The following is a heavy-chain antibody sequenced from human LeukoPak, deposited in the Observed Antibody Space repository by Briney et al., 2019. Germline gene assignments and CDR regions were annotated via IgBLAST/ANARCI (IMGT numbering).Heavy chain of an antibody. D-gene: IGHD3-9*01. V-gene: IGHV3-23*01. CDR2: ISGSGGST. CDR3: ARILRYFDWLPNPFGMDV. Sequence: GGSLRLSCAASGFTFSSYAMSWVRQAPGKGLEWVSAISGSGGSTYYADSVKGRFTISRDNSKNTLYLQMNSLRAEDTAVYYCARILRYFDWLPNPFGMDVWGQGTTVTVSS. CDR1: GFTFSSYA. J-gene: IGHJ6*02.